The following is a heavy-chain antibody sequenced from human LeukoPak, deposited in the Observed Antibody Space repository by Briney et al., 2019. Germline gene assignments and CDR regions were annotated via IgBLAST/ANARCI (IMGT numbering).Heavy chain of an antibody. CDR2: ISAYNGNT. CDR3: ARDWDIKYYFDY. CDR1: GYTFTSYG. V-gene: IGHV1-18*01. D-gene: IGHD2-15*01. Sequence: ASVKVSCKASGYTFTSYGISWVRQAPGQGLEWVGWISAYNGNTNYAQKLQGRVTMTTDTSTSTAYMELRSLRSDDTAVYYCARDWDIKYYFDYWGQGTLVTVSS. J-gene: IGHJ4*02.